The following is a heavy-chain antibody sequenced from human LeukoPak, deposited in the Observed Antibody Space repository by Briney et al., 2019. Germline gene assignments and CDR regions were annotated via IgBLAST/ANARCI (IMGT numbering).Heavy chain of an antibody. CDR3: ARDVTNISVEYLQH. D-gene: IGHD4-17*01. CDR2: IWYDASNK. V-gene: IGHV3-33*01. CDR1: GFTFSSYA. J-gene: IGHJ1*01. Sequence: GGSLRLSCAAPGFTFSSYAMHWVRQAPGKGLEWVAVIWYDASNKYYTDSVKGRFTISRDNSKNTLYLQMNSLRAEDTAVYYCARDVTNISVEYLQHWGQGTLVTVSS.